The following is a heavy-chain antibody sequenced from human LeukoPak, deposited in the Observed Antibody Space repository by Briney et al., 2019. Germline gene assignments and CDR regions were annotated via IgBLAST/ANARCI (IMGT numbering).Heavy chain of an antibody. CDR1: GYALTELS. D-gene: IGHD2-2*01. V-gene: IGHV1-24*01. CDR2: FDPEDGET. CDR3: ATLSKYQLLYWFDP. Sequence: ASVKVSCKVSGYALTELSMHWVRQAPGKGLEWMGGFDPEDGETTYAQRFQGRVTMTEDTSTDTAYMELSSLRSEDTAVYYCATLSKYQLLYWFDPWGQGTLVTVSS. J-gene: IGHJ5*02.